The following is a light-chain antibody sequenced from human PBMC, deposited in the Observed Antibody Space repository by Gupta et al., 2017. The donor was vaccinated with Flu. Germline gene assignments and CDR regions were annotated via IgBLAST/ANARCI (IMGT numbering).Light chain of an antibody. CDR2: YDE. CDR1: SSNIGNNA. V-gene: IGLV1-36*01. Sequence: QSVLTQPPSVSGAPRQRVAISCSGSSSNIGNNAVKWYQQLPGEYPKRLIYYDELLSSGVYDRFSCYKAGNYASREIRGLQSEDEADDYWSTWDDSLKGPGVGTGTKVTVL. CDR3: STWDDSLKGPG. J-gene: IGLJ1*01.